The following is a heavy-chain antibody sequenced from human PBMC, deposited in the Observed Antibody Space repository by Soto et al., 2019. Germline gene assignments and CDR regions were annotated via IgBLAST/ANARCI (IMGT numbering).Heavy chain of an antibody. J-gene: IGHJ4*02. CDR3: AKAGDPANMITFGGVEVPKIDH. CDR1: GFTFSSYA. CDR2: ISYDATSE. V-gene: IGHV3-30*18. Sequence: QVQLVESGGGVVQPGTSLRLSCVASGFTFSSYAMHWVRQAPGKGLEWVSDISYDATSEYYADSVKGRFSISRDDSKNTLYLPVNALRTEYTAQYSSAKAGDPANMITFGGVEVPKIDHWGQGTLVTVSS. D-gene: IGHD3-16*01.